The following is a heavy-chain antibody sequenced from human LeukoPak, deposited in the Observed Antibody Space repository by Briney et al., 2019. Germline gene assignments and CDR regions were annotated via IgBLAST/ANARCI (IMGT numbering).Heavy chain of an antibody. Sequence: GGSLRLSCAASGFTFSDYYMSWIRQAPGKGLEWVSYISSSGSTIYYADSVKGRFTISRDNAKNSLYLQMNSLRAEDTAVYYCARFRDITIFRVVTYGMDVWGQGTTVTVSS. J-gene: IGHJ6*02. D-gene: IGHD3-3*01. CDR2: ISSSGSTI. V-gene: IGHV3-11*01. CDR3: ARFRDITIFRVVTYGMDV. CDR1: GFTFSDYY.